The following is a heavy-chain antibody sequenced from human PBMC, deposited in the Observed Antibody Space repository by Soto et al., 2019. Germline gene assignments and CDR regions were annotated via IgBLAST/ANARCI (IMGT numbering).Heavy chain of an antibody. D-gene: IGHD1-26*01. Sequence: QVQLVESGGGLVKPGGSLRLSCAASGFTFSDYYMSWIRQAPGKGLEWVSYISSSSSYTNYAHSVKGRFTISRDNAKNSLYLQMNSLRAEDTAVYYCAREVGDGDDKWADYCGQGTLVTVSS. J-gene: IGHJ4*02. V-gene: IGHV3-11*06. CDR3: AREVGDGDDKWADY. CDR1: GFTFSDYY. CDR2: ISSSSSYT.